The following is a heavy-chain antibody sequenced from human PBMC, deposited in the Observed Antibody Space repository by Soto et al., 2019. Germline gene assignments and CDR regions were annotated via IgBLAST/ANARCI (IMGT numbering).Heavy chain of an antibody. CDR3: ARLFSLYGGNVERFDY. CDR1: GGSISSSSYY. Sequence: SETLSLTCPVSGGSISSSSYYCGCFRRPRWKGLEWIVSIYYSGSTYYTPSLKSRVTISVDTSKNQFSLKLSSVTAADTAVYYCARLFSLYGGNVERFDYWGQGTLVTASS. V-gene: IGHV4-39*01. CDR2: IYYSGST. J-gene: IGHJ4*02. D-gene: IGHD4-17*01.